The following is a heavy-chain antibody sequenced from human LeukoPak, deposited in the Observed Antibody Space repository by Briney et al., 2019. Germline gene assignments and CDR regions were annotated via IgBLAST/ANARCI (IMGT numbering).Heavy chain of an antibody. CDR3: ARDLRVYCSSTSCYEETHYYMDV. D-gene: IGHD2-2*01. CDR2: IYYSGST. V-gene: IGHV4-61*08. J-gene: IGHJ6*03. Sequence: SETLSLTCTVSGGSISSGGYYWSWIRQPPGKGLEWIGYIYYSGSTNYNPSLKSRVTISVDTSKNQYSLKLTSVTAADTAVYYCARDLRVYCSSTSCYEETHYYMDVWGKGTTVTVSS. CDR1: GGSISSGGYY.